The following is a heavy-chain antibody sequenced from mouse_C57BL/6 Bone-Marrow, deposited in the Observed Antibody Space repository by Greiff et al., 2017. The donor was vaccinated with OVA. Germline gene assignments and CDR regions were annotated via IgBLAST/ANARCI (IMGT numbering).Heavy chain of an antibody. CDR1: GFSFNTYA. J-gene: IGHJ4*01. CDR3: GKHLSHAMDY. Sequence: EVQLVEPGGGLVQPKGSLKLSCAASGFSFNTYAMNWVRQAPGKGLEWVARIRSKSNNYATYYADSVKDRFTISRDDSESMHYRQMNNVKTEDTAMYYCGKHLSHAMDYWGQGTSVTVSS. CDR2: IRSKSNNYAT. D-gene: IGHD2-3*01. V-gene: IGHV10-1*01.